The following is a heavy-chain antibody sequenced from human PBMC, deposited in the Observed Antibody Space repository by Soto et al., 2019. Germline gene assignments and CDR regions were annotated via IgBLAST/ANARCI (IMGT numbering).Heavy chain of an antibody. CDR3: VKDTEISSSSSLDY. D-gene: IGHD6-13*01. Sequence: EVQLVESGGGLIQPGGSLRLSCTASGFNVSSDYMNWVRQAPGKGLEWVSVLSTGGFTYYADSVKGQFTISRDNSKNTLYLEMNTLTVEDTAVYYCVKDTEISSSSSLDYWGQGTLVTVTS. J-gene: IGHJ4*02. V-gene: IGHV3-53*01. CDR1: GFNVSSDY. CDR2: LSTGGFT.